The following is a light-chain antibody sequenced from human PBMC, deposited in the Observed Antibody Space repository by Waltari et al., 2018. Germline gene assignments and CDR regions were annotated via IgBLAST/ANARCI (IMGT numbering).Light chain of an antibody. CDR1: SSDVGSYNL. V-gene: IGLV2-23*03. Sequence: QSALTQPASVSGSPGQSITISCTGTSSDVGSYNLVSWYQQHPGKAPKLMIYGGNKRPSGVSNRFSGSKSGNTASLTISGLQAEDEADYYCCSYAGSSTFPYVFGTGTKVTVL. J-gene: IGLJ1*01. CDR2: GGN. CDR3: CSYAGSSTFPYV.